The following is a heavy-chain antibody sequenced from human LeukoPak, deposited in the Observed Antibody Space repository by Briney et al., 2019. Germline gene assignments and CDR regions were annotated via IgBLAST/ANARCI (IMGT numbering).Heavy chain of an antibody. V-gene: IGHV1-69*05. Sequence: ASVKVSCKASGGTFSSYAISWVRQAPGQGLEWMGGIIPIFGTANYAQKFQGRVTMTRDTSISTAYMELSRLRSDDTAVYYCARVAGAVAGSPLFDYWGQGTLVTVSS. CDR1: GGTFSSYA. CDR3: ARVAGAVAGSPLFDY. J-gene: IGHJ4*02. D-gene: IGHD6-19*01. CDR2: IIPIFGTA.